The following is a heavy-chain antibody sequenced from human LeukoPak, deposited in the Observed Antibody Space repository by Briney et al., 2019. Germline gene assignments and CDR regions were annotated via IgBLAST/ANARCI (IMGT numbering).Heavy chain of an antibody. Sequence: PGGSLRLSCAASGFTFSIYSMSWVRQAPGKGLEWVSAISNDGNYIYYADSVKGRFTISRDNAKKSLYLQMNSLRAEDTAVYYCAKSTPTIFGVVIPINWFNPWGQGTLVTVSS. CDR2: ISNDGNYI. CDR3: AKSTPTIFGVVIPINWFNP. CDR1: GFTFSIYS. V-gene: IGHV3-21*04. J-gene: IGHJ5*02. D-gene: IGHD3-3*01.